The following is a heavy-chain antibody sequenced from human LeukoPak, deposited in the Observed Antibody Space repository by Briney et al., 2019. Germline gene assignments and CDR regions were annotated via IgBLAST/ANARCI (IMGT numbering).Heavy chain of an antibody. J-gene: IGHJ4*02. CDR3: ARDSGGYSYGLAY. V-gene: IGHV4-61*01. CDR1: GGSVSSGSYD. D-gene: IGHD5-18*01. Sequence: PSETLSLTCTVSGGSVSSGSYDWSWIRQPPGNGLEWIAYIYYSGSTNSTPSLKSRVTISVDTSKNQFSLKLSSVPAADTAVYYCARDSGGYSYGLAYWGQGTLVTASS. CDR2: IYYSGST.